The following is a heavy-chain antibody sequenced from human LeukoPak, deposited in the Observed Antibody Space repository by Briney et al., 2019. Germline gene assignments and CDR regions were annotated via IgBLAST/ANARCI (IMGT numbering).Heavy chain of an antibody. V-gene: IGHV3-66*01. D-gene: IGHD5-18*01. J-gene: IGHJ4*02. Sequence: PGGSLRLSCAASGFTVSSNYMSWVRQAPGKGREWVSVIYSGGSTYYADSVKGRFTISRDNSKNTLYLQMNSLRAEDTAVYYCASSKHGYSYGYFDYWGQGTLVTVSS. CDR1: GFTVSSNY. CDR2: IYSGGST. CDR3: ASSKHGYSYGYFDY.